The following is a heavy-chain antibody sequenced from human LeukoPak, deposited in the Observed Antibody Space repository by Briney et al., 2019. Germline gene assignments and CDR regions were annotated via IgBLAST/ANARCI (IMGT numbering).Heavy chain of an antibody. V-gene: IGHV5-10-1*01. CDR3: ARLGDVGYCSGGSCYMAPNYGMDV. J-gene: IGHJ6*02. Sequence: GESLKISCKGSGYSFTSYWISWVRQMPGRGLEWMGRIDPSDSYTNYSPSFQGHVTISADKSISTAYLQWSSLKASDTAMYCCARLGDVGYCSGGSCYMAPNYGMDVWGQGTTVTVSS. CDR1: GYSFTSYW. D-gene: IGHD2-15*01. CDR2: IDPSDSYT.